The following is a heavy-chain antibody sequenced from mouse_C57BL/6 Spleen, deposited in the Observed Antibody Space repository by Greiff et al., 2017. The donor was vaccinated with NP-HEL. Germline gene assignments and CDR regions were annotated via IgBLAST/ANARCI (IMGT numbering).Heavy chain of an antibody. V-gene: IGHV1-59*01. CDR1: GYTFTSYW. CDR3: ARGRSSSSFDY. Sequence: VQLQQPGAELVRPGTSVKLSCKASGYTFTSYWMHWVKQRPGQGLEWIGVIDPSDSYTNYNQKFKGKATLTVDTSSSTAYMQLSSLTSEDSAVYYCARGRSSSSFDYWGQGTTLTVSS. CDR2: IDPSDSYT. D-gene: IGHD1-1*01. J-gene: IGHJ2*01.